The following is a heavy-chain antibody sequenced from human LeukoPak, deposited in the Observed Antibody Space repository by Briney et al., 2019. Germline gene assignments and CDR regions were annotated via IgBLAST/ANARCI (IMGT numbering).Heavy chain of an antibody. D-gene: IGHD2-2*01. CDR1: GFTFSNDG. Sequence: GGSLRLSCAASGFTFSNDGMHWGREAPGKGREWGAFIWYNGGNKYYADSVKGRFTISRDNSKNMLYLQMNSLRGEDTAVYYCAKDREGHCTSASCYGTNYFDYWGQGTLVTVSS. CDR2: IWYNGGNK. CDR3: AKDREGHCTSASCYGTNYFDY. V-gene: IGHV3-30*02. J-gene: IGHJ4*02.